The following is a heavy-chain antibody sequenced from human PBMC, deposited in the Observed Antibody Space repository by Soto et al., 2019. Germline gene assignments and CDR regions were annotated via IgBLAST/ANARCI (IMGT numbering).Heavy chain of an antibody. V-gene: IGHV3-30*18. J-gene: IGHJ6*02. Sequence: PGGSLRLSCAASGFTFSTYGMHWVRQPPGKGLEWVAALSHDESNKYYADSVKGRFTISRDNSKNTLYLEMFNLRVEDTAVYYCVKEGRGSTTSCSRCYGLDVWGQGTTVTVSS. D-gene: IGHD2-2*01. CDR2: LSHDESNK. CDR1: GFTFSTYG. CDR3: VKEGRGSTTSCSRCYGLDV.